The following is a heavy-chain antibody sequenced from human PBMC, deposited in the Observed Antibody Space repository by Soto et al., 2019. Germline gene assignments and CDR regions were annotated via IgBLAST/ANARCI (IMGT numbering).Heavy chain of an antibody. V-gene: IGHV3-30-3*01. CDR2: ISKDGDKK. CDR1: GFTFSNYS. D-gene: IGHD2-8*01. CDR3: AREWRVANPGY. Sequence: SLRLSCAASGFTFSNYSMHWVRQAPGKGLEWVAVISKDGDKKYYADSVKGRFTISRDNSKNILYLQMNSLRPEDTAVYYCAREWRVANPGYWGQGTQVTVSS. J-gene: IGHJ4*02.